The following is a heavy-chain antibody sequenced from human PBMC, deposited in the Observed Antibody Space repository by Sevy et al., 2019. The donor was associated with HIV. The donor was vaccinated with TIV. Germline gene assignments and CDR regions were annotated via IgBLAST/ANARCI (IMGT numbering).Heavy chain of an antibody. CDR1: GITLNTYA. CDR2: ISSSSSYI. Sequence: GGSLRLSCTASGITLNTYAMKWVRQAPGKGLEWVSSISSSSSYIYYADSLKGRFTISRDNAKNSLYLQMNSLSAEDTAVYYCARDEATGIAFDIWGQRTMVTVSS. D-gene: IGHD5-12*01. V-gene: IGHV3-21*01. J-gene: IGHJ3*02. CDR3: ARDEATGIAFDI.